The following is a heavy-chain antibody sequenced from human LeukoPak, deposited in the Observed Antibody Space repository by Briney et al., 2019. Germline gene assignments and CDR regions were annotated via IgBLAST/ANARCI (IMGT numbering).Heavy chain of an antibody. J-gene: IGHJ4*02. D-gene: IGHD3-3*01. CDR2: INRSGGST. Sequence: GASVRVSCTASGYTFTSYYMHWVRQAPGQGLEWMGIINRSGGSTNYAQKFQGRVTMTRDTSTSTVYMELSSLRSEDTAVYYCARRQDDFPPFDYGGQGPLVTVS. V-gene: IGHV1-46*01. CDR1: GYTFTSYY. CDR3: ARRQDDFPPFDY.